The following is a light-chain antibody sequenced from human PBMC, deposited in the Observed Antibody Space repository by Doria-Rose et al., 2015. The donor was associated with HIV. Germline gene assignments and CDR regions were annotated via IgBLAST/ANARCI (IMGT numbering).Light chain of an antibody. V-gene: IGLV1-40*01. CDR3: QSYDKSVV. Sequence: QAVVTQPPSVSGAPGQRVTISCTGNSSNIGAGYDVHWYQQLPGTAPKLLIYDNKNRPSGVPDRFSGSKSGTSASLAITGLQAEDEADYYCQSYDKSVVFGGGTKLTVV. CDR1: SSNIGAGYD. J-gene: IGLJ2*01. CDR2: DNK.